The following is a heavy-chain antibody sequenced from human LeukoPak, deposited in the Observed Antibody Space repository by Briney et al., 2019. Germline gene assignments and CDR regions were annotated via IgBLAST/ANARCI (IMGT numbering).Heavy chain of an antibody. CDR1: GYTFTSYD. J-gene: IGHJ6*02. CDR2: MNPNSGNT. V-gene: IGHV1-8*01. CDR3: ARGEGIAVAGTVHYGMDV. Sequence: GASVKVSCKASGYTFTSYDINWVRQATGQGLEWMGWMNPNSGNTGYAQKFQGRVTMTRNTSISTAYMELSSLRSEDTAVYYCARGEGIAVAGTVHYGMDVWGQGTTVTVSS. D-gene: IGHD6-19*01.